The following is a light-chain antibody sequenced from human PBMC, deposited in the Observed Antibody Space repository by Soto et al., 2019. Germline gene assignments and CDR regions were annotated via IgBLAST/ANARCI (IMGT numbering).Light chain of an antibody. CDR2: DVS. CDR3: QQRTTWPT. CDR1: QSVTSS. V-gene: IGKV3-11*01. Sequence: EIVLTQSPATLSLSPGDRATLSCRARQSVTSSLAWFQQKPGQAPRLLIYDVSRRATAIPARFSGSGSGTDFTLTISSLEPEDFAVYYCQQRTTWPTFGGGTKVEIK. J-gene: IGKJ4*01.